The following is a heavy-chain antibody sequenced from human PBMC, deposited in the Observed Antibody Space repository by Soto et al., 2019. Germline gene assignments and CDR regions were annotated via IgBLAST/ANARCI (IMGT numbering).Heavy chain of an antibody. V-gene: IGHV1-18*01. J-gene: IGHJ6*02. D-gene: IGHD6-19*01. Sequence: ASVKLSCKTVGYTLTGDLGGWVRLAIGQGYEWIGWISAYTGNTNYAQKLKGISTITTDTSTTTANMELGSLRSSYGATYYCARLKGGGGGWYGAYNYGMDVWGQGTSVTVSS. CDR3: ARLKGGGGGWYGAYNYGMDV. CDR2: ISAYTGNT. CDR1: GYTLTGDL.